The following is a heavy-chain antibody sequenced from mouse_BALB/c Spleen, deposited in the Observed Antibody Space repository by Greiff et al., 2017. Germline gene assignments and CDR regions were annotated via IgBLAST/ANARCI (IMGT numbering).Heavy chain of an antibody. D-gene: IGHD2-4*01. V-gene: IGHV1S56*01. CDR1: GYTFTSYY. Sequence: QVQLKESGPELVKPGASVRISCKASGYTFTSYYIHWVKQRPGQGLEWIGWIYPGNVNTKYNEKFKGKATLTADKSSSTAYMQLSSLTSEDSAVYFCARSYYDYGGFAYWGQGTLVTVSA. CDR2: IYPGNVNT. CDR3: ARSYYDYGGFAY. J-gene: IGHJ3*01.